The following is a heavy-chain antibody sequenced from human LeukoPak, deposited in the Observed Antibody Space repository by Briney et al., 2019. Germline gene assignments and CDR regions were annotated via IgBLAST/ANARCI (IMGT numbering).Heavy chain of an antibody. V-gene: IGHV1-18*01. D-gene: IGHD1-1*01. Sequence: ASVKVSCKASGYTFTSYGISWVRQAPGQGLEWMGWISAYNGNTNYAQKLQGRVTMTRDTSTSTVYMELSSLRSEDTAVYYCARVRRGQPQWGQGTLVTVSS. CDR3: ARVRRGQPQ. CDR2: ISAYNGNT. CDR1: GYTFTSYG. J-gene: IGHJ4*02.